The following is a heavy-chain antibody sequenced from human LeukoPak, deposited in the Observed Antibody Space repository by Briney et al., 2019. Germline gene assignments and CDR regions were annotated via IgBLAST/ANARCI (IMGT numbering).Heavy chain of an antibody. D-gene: IGHD3-10*01. Sequence: PGGSLRLSCAASGFTFSDYYMSWIRQAPGKGLEWVSVIYSGGSTYYADSVKGRFTISRDNSKNTLYLQMNRLRAEDTAVYYCARDTMVRGYWGQGTLVTVSS. V-gene: IGHV3-53*01. J-gene: IGHJ4*02. CDR2: IYSGGST. CDR3: ARDTMVRGY. CDR1: GFTFSDYY.